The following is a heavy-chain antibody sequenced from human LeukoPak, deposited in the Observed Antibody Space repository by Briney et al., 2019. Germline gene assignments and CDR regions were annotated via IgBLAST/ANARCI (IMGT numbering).Heavy chain of an antibody. D-gene: IGHD3-22*01. Sequence: ASVKVSCKASGYTFTDHFMHWVRQAPGQGLEWMGWINPNSGGTNYAQKLQGRVTMTTDTSTSTAYMELRSLRSDDTAVYYCARDNYYDSSGYRGDFGDYWGQGTLVTVSS. CDR2: INPNSGGT. V-gene: IGHV1-2*02. CDR3: ARDNYYDSSGYRGDFGDY. J-gene: IGHJ4*02. CDR1: GYTFTDHF.